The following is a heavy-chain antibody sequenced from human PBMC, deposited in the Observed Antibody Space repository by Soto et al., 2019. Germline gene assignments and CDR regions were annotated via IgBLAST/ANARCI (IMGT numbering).Heavy chain of an antibody. D-gene: IGHD6-19*01. Sequence: QVQLVQSGAEVKKPGSSVKGSCKASGGTFSSYTISWVRQAPGQGLEWMGRIIPILGIANYAQKFQGRVTITADKSTSTAYMELSSLRSEDTAVYYCARERGAVAGNYYYYGMDFWGQGTTVTVSS. CDR2: IIPILGIA. CDR3: ARERGAVAGNYYYYGMDF. V-gene: IGHV1-69*08. CDR1: GGTFSSYT. J-gene: IGHJ6*02.